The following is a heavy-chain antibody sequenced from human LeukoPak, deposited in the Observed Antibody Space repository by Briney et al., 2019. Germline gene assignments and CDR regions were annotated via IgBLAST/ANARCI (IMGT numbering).Heavy chain of an antibody. V-gene: IGHV3-30*03. Sequence: GGSLRLSCAASGFTFSNYGIHWVRQAPGKGLEWVAVISYDGSNKYYADSVKGRFTISRDNSKNTLYVQMNSLRADDTAVYYCARDPNGDYVGAFDFWGHGTMVTVSS. J-gene: IGHJ3*01. CDR1: GFTFSNYG. CDR2: ISYDGSNK. D-gene: IGHD4-17*01. CDR3: ARDPNGDYVGAFDF.